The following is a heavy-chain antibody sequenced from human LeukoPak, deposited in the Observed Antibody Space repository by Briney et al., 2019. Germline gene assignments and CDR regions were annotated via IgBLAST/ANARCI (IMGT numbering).Heavy chain of an antibody. D-gene: IGHD3-16*01. CDR1: GGSLSSSSYY. V-gene: IGHV4-61*09. CDR3: ARVGDYALKD. CDR2: IYTSGST. Sequence: PSETLSLTCTVSGGSLSSSSYYWSWIRQPAGKGLEWIGHIYTSGSTNYNPSLKSRVTMSVDTSKNQFSLKLRSVTAADTAVYYCARVGDYALKDWGQGTLVTVSS. J-gene: IGHJ4*02.